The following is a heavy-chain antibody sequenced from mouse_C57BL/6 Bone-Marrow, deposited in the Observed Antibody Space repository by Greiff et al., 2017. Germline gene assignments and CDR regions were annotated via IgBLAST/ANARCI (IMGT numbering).Heavy chain of an antibody. CDR1: GFNIKDAY. CDR2: IDPENGDT. J-gene: IGHJ4*01. D-gene: IGHD1-1*01. Sequence: VQLQQSGAELVRPGASVKLSCTASGFNIKDAYMHWVQQRPEQGLEWIGWIDPENGDTASASQFPGKGTITADTSSNTAYLQLSSLTSEYTAVYYCTTYYVAMDYWGQGTSVTVSS. V-gene: IGHV14-4*01. CDR3: TTYYVAMDY.